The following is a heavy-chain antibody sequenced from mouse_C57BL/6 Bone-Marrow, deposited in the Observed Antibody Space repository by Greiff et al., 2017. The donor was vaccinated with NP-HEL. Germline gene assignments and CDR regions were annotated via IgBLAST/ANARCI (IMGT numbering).Heavy chain of an antibody. V-gene: IGHV1-74*01. CDR2: IHPSTGGT. J-gene: IGHJ1*03. Sequence: QVQLQQPGAELVKPGASVKVSCKASGYTFTSYWMHWVKQRPGQGLEWIGSIHPSTGGTTYNQKFKGKATLTVDKSSSTAYMELSSLTSEDSAVYYCEIPVRDWYFEVWGTGTTVTVSS. CDR1: GYTFTSYW. D-gene: IGHD2-13*01. CDR3: EIPVRDWYFEV.